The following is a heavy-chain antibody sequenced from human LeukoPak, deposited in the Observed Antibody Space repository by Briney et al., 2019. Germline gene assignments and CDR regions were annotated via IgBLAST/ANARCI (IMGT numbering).Heavy chain of an antibody. CDR2: IWYDGSNK. CDR3: AKDRAVAGTTAGFDY. Sequence: GGSLRLSCAASGFTFSSYGMHWVRQAPGKGLERVAVIWYDGSNKYYADSVKGRFTISRDNSKNTLYLQMNSLRAEDTAVYYCAKDRAVAGTTAGFDYWGQGTLVTVSS. V-gene: IGHV3-33*06. CDR1: GFTFSSYG. J-gene: IGHJ4*02. D-gene: IGHD6-19*01.